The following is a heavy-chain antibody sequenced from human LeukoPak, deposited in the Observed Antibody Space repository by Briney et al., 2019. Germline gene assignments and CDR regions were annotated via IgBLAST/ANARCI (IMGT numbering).Heavy chain of an antibody. D-gene: IGHD2-15*01. J-gene: IGHJ6*02. CDR1: GFTFGKYW. V-gene: IGHV3-7*03. CDR2: IKLDGSEK. Sequence: PGGSLRLSCVASGFTFGKYWMSWVRQAPGEGLEWVANIKLDGSEKNYVDSVKGRFTISRDNTKNSLYLQMNSLRVEDTAVFYCAKNLYCGGGSCYPSALGMDVWGQGTTVTVSS. CDR3: AKNLYCGGGSCYPSALGMDV.